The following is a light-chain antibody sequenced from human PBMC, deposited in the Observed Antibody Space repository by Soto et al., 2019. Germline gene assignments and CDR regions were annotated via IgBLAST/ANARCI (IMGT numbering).Light chain of an antibody. CDR2: DDS. CDR3: QVCDSSSDHHVV. Sequence: SYYLTRPPSVSVAPAQTARITCGGNNIGSKSVHWYQQKPGQAPVLLVYDDSDRPSGIPERFSGSKSGNTATLTISRVEVGDEAAYYCQVCDSSSDHHVVFGGRTKGTVL. CDR1: NIGSKS. J-gene: IGLJ2*01. V-gene: IGLV3-21*02.